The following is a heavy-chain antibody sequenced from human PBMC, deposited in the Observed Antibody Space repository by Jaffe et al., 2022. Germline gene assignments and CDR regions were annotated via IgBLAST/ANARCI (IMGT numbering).Heavy chain of an antibody. Sequence: EVQLVESGGGLVKPGGSLRLSCAASGFTFSSYSMNWVRQAPGKGLEWVSSISSSSSYIYYADSVKGRFTISRDNAKNSLYLQMNSLRAEDTAVYYCARDPYYYGSGSYYIEIPPLDYWGQGTLVTVSS. J-gene: IGHJ4*02. CDR3: ARDPYYYGSGSYYIEIPPLDY. CDR2: ISSSSSYI. V-gene: IGHV3-21*01. CDR1: GFTFSSYS. D-gene: IGHD3-10*01.